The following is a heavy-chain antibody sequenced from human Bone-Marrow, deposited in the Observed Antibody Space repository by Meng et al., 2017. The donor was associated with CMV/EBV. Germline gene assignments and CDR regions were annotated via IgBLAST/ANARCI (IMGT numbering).Heavy chain of an antibody. CDR3: AKASRGAGGYYYYYGMDV. CDR1: GFTFSSYG. J-gene: IGHJ6*02. V-gene: IGHV3-30*02. Sequence: GESLKISCAASGFTFSSYGMHWVRQAPGKGLEWVAFTRYDGSNKYYADSVKGRFTISRDNSKNTLYLQMNSLRAEDTAVYYCAKASRGAGGYYYYYGMDVWGQGTTVTVSS. D-gene: IGHD3-10*01. CDR2: TRYDGSNK.